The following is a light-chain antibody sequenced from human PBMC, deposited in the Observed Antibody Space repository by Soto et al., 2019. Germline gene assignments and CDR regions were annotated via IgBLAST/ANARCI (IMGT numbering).Light chain of an antibody. CDR1: QSVLYSSNNKNY. CDR2: WAS. Sequence: DIVMTQSPDSLAVSLGERATINCKSSQSVLYSSNNKNYLAWYQQKPGQPPKLLIYWASTRESGVPDRFSGSGSRTYFTLTISSLQAEDVAVYYWQQYYSTFTFGGGTKVEIK. CDR3: QQYYSTFT. J-gene: IGKJ4*01. V-gene: IGKV4-1*01.